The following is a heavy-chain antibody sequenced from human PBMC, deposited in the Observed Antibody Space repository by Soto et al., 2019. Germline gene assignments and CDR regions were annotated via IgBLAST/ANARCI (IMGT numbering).Heavy chain of an antibody. V-gene: IGHV4-38-2*02. CDR2: IYHSGST. CDR1: GYSISSGYY. J-gene: IGHJ4*02. CDR3: ARDLYYYDSSGYHWEAPFDY. Sequence: SETLSLTCAVSGYSISSGYYWGWIRQPPGKGLEWIGSIYHSGSTYYNPSLKSRVTISVETSKNQFSLKLSSVTASDTAVYYCARDLYYYDSSGYHWEAPFDYWGQGTLVTVSS. D-gene: IGHD3-22*01.